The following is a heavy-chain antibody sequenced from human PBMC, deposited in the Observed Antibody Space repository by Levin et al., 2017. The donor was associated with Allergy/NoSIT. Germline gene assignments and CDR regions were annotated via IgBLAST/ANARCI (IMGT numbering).Heavy chain of an antibody. CDR2: ISGSGGST. CDR1: GFTFSSYA. Sequence: PGGSLRLSCAASGFTFSSYAMSWVRQAPGKGLEWVSAISGSGGSTYYADSVKGRFTISRDNSKNTLYLQMNSLRAEDTAVYYCAKDLGQRIAARPPYDYWGQGTLVTVSS. J-gene: IGHJ4*02. D-gene: IGHD6-6*01. CDR3: AKDLGQRIAARPPYDY. V-gene: IGHV3-23*01.